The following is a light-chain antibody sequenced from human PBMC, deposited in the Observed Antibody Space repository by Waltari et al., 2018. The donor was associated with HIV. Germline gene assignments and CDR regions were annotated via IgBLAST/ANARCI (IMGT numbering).Light chain of an antibody. CDR1: ASAILRYNY. CDR3: ASYTVNSTGV. J-gene: IGLJ1*01. CDR2: DVN. V-gene: IGLV2-14*03. Sequence: QSALSQPASVSASPGQSVAISCPGSASAILRYNYFPWYQQHPDKTPRLILFDVNNRPSGISDRFSGSKSGTTASLTISTVETDDEADYYCASYTVNSTGVFGSGTKLTVL.